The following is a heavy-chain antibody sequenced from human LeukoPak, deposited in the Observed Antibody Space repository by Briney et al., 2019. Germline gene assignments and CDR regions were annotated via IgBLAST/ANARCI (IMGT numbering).Heavy chain of an antibody. J-gene: IGHJ6*03. V-gene: IGHV4-34*01. Sequence: PSETLSLTCAVYGGSSSGYYWSWIRQPPGRGLEWIGHIYSSGDTDYNPSLKGRVTISVGTSKKQHSLKLTSVTAADTAVYYCAIHTNVDISSFMDVWGKGTTVTVSS. D-gene: IGHD2-8*01. CDR1: GGSSSGYY. CDR3: AIHTNVDISSFMDV. CDR2: IYSSGDT.